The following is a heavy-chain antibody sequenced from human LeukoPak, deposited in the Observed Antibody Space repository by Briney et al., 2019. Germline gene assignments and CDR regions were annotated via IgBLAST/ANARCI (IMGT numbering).Heavy chain of an antibody. J-gene: IGHJ5*02. D-gene: IGHD3-10*01. CDR1: GFTFGDYY. CDR2: ISSASNTI. Sequence: GGSLRLSCAASGFTFGDYYMSWIRQAPGKGLEWVSYISSASNTIYYADSVKGRFTISRDNAKNSLYLQMNSLRAEDTAMYYCARDGWFGDYNWFDPWGQGTLVTVSS. CDR3: ARDGWFGDYNWFDP. V-gene: IGHV3-11*04.